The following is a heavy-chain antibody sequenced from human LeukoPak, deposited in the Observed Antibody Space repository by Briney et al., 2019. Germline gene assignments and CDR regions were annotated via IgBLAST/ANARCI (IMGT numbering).Heavy chain of an antibody. CDR2: ISAYNGNT. D-gene: IGHD3-22*01. V-gene: IGHV1-18*01. Sequence: ASVKVSCKASGYTFTSYGISWVRQAPGQGLEWMGWISAYNGNTNYAQKLQGRVTMTTDTSTSTAYMELRSLRSDDTAVYYCARDVMYYYDSSGYYYSDYYYMDVWGKGTTVTISS. CDR3: ARDVMYYYDSSGYYYSDYYYMDV. J-gene: IGHJ6*03. CDR1: GYTFTSYG.